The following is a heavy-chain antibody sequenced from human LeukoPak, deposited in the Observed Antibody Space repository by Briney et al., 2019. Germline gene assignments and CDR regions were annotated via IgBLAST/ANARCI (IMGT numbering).Heavy chain of an antibody. CDR1: GGSISSGGYY. CDR3: AREVWGAYYFDY. CDR2: IYYSGST. Sequence: SSETLSLTCTVSGGSISSGGYYWSWIRQHPGKGLEWIGYIYYSGSTYYNPSLKSRVTISVDTSKNQFSLKLSSVTAADTTVYYCAREVWGAYYFDYWGQGTLVTVSS. J-gene: IGHJ4*02. V-gene: IGHV4-31*03. D-gene: IGHD7-27*01.